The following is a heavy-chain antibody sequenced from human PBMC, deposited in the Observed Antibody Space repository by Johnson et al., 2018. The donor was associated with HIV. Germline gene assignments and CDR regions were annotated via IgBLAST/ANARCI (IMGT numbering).Heavy chain of an antibody. CDR1: GFTLSNNA. CDR2: ISYDGSNK. D-gene: IGHD2-21*01. Sequence: QVQLVESGGGVVQPGRSLRLSCVASGFTLSNNAMHWVRQAPGKGLEWVAVISYDGSNKYYSDSVKGRFTISRDNSKNTLDLQMNNLRTEDSGVYYCAKSYCPGCDGFDIWGQGTMVTVSS. V-gene: IGHV3-30*04. CDR3: AKSYCPGCDGFDI. J-gene: IGHJ3*02.